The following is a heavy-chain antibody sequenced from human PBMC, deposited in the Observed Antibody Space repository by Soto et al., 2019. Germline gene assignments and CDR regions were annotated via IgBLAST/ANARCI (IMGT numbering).Heavy chain of an antibody. V-gene: IGHV4-59*08. CDR2: IYYSGST. D-gene: IGHD2-15*01. CDR1: GGSISSYY. J-gene: IGHJ4*02. CDR3: ARRYGGTFDY. Sequence: SETLYLTCTVSGGSISSYYWSWIRQPPGKGLEWIGYIYYSGSTNYNPSLKSRVTISVDTSKNQFSLKLSSVTAADTAVYYCARRYGGTFDYWGQGTLVTVSS.